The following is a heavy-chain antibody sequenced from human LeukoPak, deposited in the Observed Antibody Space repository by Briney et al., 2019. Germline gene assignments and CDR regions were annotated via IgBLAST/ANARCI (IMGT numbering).Heavy chain of an antibody. CDR1: GGSISSYY. CDR2: IYTSGST. V-gene: IGHV4-4*07. CDR3: ARDCLGFRAFDI. J-gene: IGHJ3*02. D-gene: IGHD3-16*01. Sequence: SETLSLTCSVSGGSISSYYWSWIRQPAGKGLEWIGRIYTSGSTNYNPSLKIRVTMSVDTSKDQISLNLSSVTAEDTAVYYCARDCLGFRAFDIWGQGTMITVSS.